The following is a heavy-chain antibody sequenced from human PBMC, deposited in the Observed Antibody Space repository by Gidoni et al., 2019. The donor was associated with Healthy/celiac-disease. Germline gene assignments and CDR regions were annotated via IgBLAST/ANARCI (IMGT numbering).Heavy chain of an antibody. Sequence: EVQLVESGGGLVQPGGSLRLFCAASGFTVSSNYMSWVRPAPGKGLEWFSVIYSGGSTYYADSVKGRFTISRDNSKNTLYLQMNSLRAEDTAVYYCARDIGLAAGIWSQGMDVWGQGTTVTVSS. V-gene: IGHV3-66*02. J-gene: IGHJ6*02. CDR3: ARDIGLAAGIWSQGMDV. D-gene: IGHD6-13*01. CDR1: GFTVSSNY. CDR2: IYSGGST.